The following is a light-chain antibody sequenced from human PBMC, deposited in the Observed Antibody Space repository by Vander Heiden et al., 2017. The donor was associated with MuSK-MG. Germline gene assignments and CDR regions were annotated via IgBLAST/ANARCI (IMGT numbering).Light chain of an antibody. Sequence: DIQMTQSPSSLSASVGDRVTITCRASQSISSYLNWYQQKPGKAPKLLIYAASSLQSGVPSRFSGSGYGTDFTLTISSLQPEDFATYYCQQIDSNPQGTFGQGTKVEIK. J-gene: IGKJ1*01. CDR1: QSISSY. CDR3: QQIDSNPQGT. V-gene: IGKV1-39*01. CDR2: AAS.